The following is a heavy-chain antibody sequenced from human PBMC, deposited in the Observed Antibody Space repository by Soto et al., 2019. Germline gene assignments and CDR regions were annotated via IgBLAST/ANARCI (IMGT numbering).Heavy chain of an antibody. CDR1: GGSISSCS. D-gene: IGHD3-10*01. J-gene: IGHJ4*02. CDR3: ARDPYYYGSGSYIV. CDR2: IYTSGST. V-gene: IGHV4-4*07. Sequence: PSETLSLTCTVSGGSISSCSWSWIRQPAGKGLEWIGRIYTSGSTNYNPSLKSRVTMSVDTSKNQFSLKLSSVTAADTAVYYCARDPYYYGSGSYIVWGQGTLVTV.